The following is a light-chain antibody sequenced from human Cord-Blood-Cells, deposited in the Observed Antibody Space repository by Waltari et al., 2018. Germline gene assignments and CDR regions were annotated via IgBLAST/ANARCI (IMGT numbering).Light chain of an antibody. CDR2: DVS. Sequence: QSALTQPRSVPGSPRQSVTISCTGTSSDVAGYNHVSWYQQHPGKAPKLMIYDVSKRPSGVPDRFSGSKSGNTASLTISGLQAEDEADYYCCSYAGSYTWVFGGGTKLTVL. CDR1: SSDVAGYNH. V-gene: IGLV2-11*01. J-gene: IGLJ3*02. CDR3: CSYAGSYTWV.